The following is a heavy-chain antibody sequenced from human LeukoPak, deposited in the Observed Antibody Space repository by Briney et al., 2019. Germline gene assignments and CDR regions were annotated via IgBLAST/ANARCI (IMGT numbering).Heavy chain of an antibody. CDR2: IYTSGST. V-gene: IGHV4-4*07. D-gene: IGHD1-1*01. J-gene: IGHJ1*01. Sequence: SETLSLTCIVSGDSITSYYWTWIRQPPGKGLEWIGRIYTSGSTNYNPSLKSRVTMSVDTSKNQFSLKLSSVTAADTAVYYCARALKNDVYFQHWGQGTLVTVSS. CDR1: GDSITSYY. CDR3: ARALKNDVYFQH.